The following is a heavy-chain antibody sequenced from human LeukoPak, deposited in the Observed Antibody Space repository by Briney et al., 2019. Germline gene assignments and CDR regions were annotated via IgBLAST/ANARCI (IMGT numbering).Heavy chain of an antibody. J-gene: IGHJ4*02. D-gene: IGHD6-19*01. CDR3: AREGPAGIAVAGTCSY. CDR1: RFTFSSYG. V-gene: IGHV3-21*01. Sequence: PGGSLRLSCAASRFTFSSYGMHWVRQAPGKGLEWVSSISSSSSYIYCADSVKGRFTISRDNAKNSLYLQMNSLRAEDTAVYYCAREGPAGIAVAGTCSYWGQGTLVTVSS. CDR2: ISSSSSYI.